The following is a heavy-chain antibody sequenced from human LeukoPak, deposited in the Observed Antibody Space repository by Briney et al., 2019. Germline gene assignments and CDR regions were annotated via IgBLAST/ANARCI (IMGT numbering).Heavy chain of an antibody. V-gene: IGHV4-4*07. CDR2: IYTSGST. J-gene: IGHJ2*01. Sequence: PSETLSLTCTVSGGSISSYYWSWIRQPAGKGLEWIGRIYTSGSTNYNPSLKSRVTMSVDTSKNQFSLKLSSVTAADTAVYYCARIGLIAVAGSDYWYFDLWGRGTLVTVSS. D-gene: IGHD6-19*01. CDR3: ARIGLIAVAGSDYWYFDL. CDR1: GGSISSYY.